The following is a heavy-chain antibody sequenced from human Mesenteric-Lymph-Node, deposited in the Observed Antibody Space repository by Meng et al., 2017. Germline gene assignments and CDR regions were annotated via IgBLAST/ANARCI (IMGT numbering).Heavy chain of an antibody. CDR2: ISGRADAT. V-gene: IGHV3-23*01. CDR1: GFTFRNYG. CDR3: SKLGPYYFDY. D-gene: IGHD3-16*01. J-gene: IGHJ4*02. Sequence: GGGLVQPGGSLRFSCAASGFTFRNYGMSWVRQAPGKGLEWVSSISGRADATYYADSVKGRFTISRDNSKNTLSLQMNSLRAEDTAVYYCSKLGPYYFDYWGQGTLVTVSS.